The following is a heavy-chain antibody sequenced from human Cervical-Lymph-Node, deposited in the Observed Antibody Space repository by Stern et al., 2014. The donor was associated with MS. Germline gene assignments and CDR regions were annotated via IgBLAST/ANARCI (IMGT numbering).Heavy chain of an antibody. V-gene: IGHV4-4*02. CDR1: GDSISNDNW. J-gene: IGHJ4*02. CDR2: SYHTGSA. CDR3: ARDQGFQLMNS. Sequence: DQLVESGPGLVRPSGTLSLTCAVSGDSISNDNWWSWVRQPPGKGLEWIGESYHTGSANYDPSLKSRVTISVDKSKNQFSLRLTSMTAADTAVYYCARDQGFQLMNSWGQGTLVIVS. D-gene: IGHD2-2*01.